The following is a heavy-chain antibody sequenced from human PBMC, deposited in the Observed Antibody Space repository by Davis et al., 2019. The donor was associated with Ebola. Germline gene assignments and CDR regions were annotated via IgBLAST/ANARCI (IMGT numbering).Heavy chain of an antibody. Sequence: ASVKVSCKASGYTFTSYAMHWVRQAPGQRLEWMGWINAGNGNTKYSQKFQGRVTITRDTSASTAYMELSSLRSDDTAVYYCASALGIYSPPDYWGQGTLVTVSS. CDR2: INAGNGNT. CDR3: ASALGIYSPPDY. J-gene: IGHJ4*02. V-gene: IGHV1-3*01. D-gene: IGHD5-12*01. CDR1: GYTFTSYA.